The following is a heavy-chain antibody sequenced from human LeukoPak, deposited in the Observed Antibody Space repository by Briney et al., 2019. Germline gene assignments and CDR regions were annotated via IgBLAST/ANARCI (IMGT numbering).Heavy chain of an antibody. V-gene: IGHV4-39*01. Sequence: SETLSLTCAISGGSISSNYYWGWIRQPPGKGLEWIGSIYYSGSTYYNPSLKSRVTISVDTSKNQFSLKLSSVTAADTAVYYCASRKLGNDYWGQGTLVTVSS. CDR1: GGSISSNYY. CDR2: IYYSGST. D-gene: IGHD7-27*01. CDR3: ASRKLGNDY. J-gene: IGHJ4*02.